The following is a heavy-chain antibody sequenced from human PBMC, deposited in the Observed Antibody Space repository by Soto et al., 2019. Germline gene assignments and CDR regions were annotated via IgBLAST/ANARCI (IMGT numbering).Heavy chain of an antibody. CDR2: ISDYNGNT. D-gene: IGHD3-10*01. CDR3: AREGYYSGSGTYSPPRYYGMDV. V-gene: IGHV1-18*01. J-gene: IGHJ6*02. Sequence: QVQLVQSGAEVKKAGASVKVSCKASGYTFSRYGISWVRQAPGQGLEWMGWISDYNGNTHYAQKFQGRLIMTTDTYTRTAYMELRSLRSDDTAVYFCAREGYYSGSGTYSPPRYYGMDVWGQGTTVTVSS. CDR1: GYTFSRYG.